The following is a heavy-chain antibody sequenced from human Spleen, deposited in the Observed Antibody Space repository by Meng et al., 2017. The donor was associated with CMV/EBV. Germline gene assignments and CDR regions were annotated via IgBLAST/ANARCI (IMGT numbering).Heavy chain of an antibody. CDR2: IRSKANSYAT. D-gene: IGHD2-21*01. V-gene: IGHV3-73*01. J-gene: IGHJ4*02. CDR3: AKDVGGDWHFDY. Sequence: GESLKISCAASGFTFSGSAMHWVRQASGKGLEWVGRIRSKANSYATAYAASVKGRFTISRDDSKNTAYLQMNSLKTEDTAVYHCAKDVGGDWHFDYWGQGTLVTVSS. CDR1: GFTFSGSA.